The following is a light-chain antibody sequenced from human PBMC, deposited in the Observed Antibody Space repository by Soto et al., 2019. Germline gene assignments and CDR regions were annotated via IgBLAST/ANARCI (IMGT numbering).Light chain of an antibody. CDR3: SSYTSSSTLDV. CDR1: SSEVGGYNY. V-gene: IGLV2-14*01. J-gene: IGLJ1*01. Sequence: QSSLTHPASVSGSPGQSITISCTGTSSEVGGYNYVSWYQQHPGKAPKLMIYEVSNRPSGVSNRFSGSKSGNTASLTISGLQAEDEADYYCSSYTSSSTLDVFGTGTKVTVL. CDR2: EVS.